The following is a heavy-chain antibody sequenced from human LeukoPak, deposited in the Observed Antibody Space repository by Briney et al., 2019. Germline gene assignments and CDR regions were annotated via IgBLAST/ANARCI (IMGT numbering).Heavy chain of an antibody. CDR2: INKDGSEK. V-gene: IGHV3-7*03. D-gene: IGHD2-8*02. Sequence: GGSLRLSCVVPRLTFRGYWMRWVRQAPGKGLEWVAAINKDGSEKRYVDSVEGRFTISRDNARNSVYLQMTSLGAEDTGVYYCATYTQHFGAPGGADYWGLGTLVTVSS. CDR3: ATYTQHFGAPGGADY. J-gene: IGHJ4*02. CDR1: RLTFRGYW.